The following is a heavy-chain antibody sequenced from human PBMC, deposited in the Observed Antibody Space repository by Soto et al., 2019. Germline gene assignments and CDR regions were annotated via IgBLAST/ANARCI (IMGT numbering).Heavy chain of an antibody. J-gene: IGHJ6*02. CDR3: ARDRKYSSGWPSGGMDV. V-gene: IGHV3-33*01. Sequence: PGGSLRLSCAASGFTFSSYGMHWVHQAPGKGLEWVAVIWYDGSNKYYADTVKGRFTISRDNSKNTLYLQMNSLRAEDTAVYYCARDRKYSSGWPSGGMDVWGQGTTVTVSS. CDR1: GFTFSSYG. CDR2: IWYDGSNK. D-gene: IGHD6-19*01.